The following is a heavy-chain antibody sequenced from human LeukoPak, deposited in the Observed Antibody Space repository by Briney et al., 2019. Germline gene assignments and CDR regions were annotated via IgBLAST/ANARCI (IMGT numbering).Heavy chain of an antibody. CDR3: VRDAQLLYGNWFDP. V-gene: IGHV3-33*01. J-gene: IGHJ5*02. D-gene: IGHD1-26*01. Sequence: GGSLRLSCAASGFTFSSYGMHWVRQAPGKGLEWVAVIWYDGSNKYYADSVKGRFTISRDNSKNTLYLQMNSLRAEDTAVYYCVRDAQLLYGNWFDPWGQGTLVSVSS. CDR1: GFTFSSYG. CDR2: IWYDGSNK.